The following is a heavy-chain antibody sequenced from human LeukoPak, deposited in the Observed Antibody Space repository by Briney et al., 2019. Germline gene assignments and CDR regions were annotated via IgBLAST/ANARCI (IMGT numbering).Heavy chain of an antibody. J-gene: IGHJ4*02. CDR3: AHRKPGTIDS. CDR1: GFSLSTSGVG. V-gene: IGHV2-5*01. CDR2: IYWNGDK. Sequence: SGPTLVKPTQTLTLTCTFSGFSLSTSGVGVAWIRQPPGKALEWLALIYWNGDKRYSPSLKSRLTITKDTSKSQVVLTMTNMDPVDTATYYCAHRKPGTIDSWGQGTLVTVSS. D-gene: IGHD1-14*01.